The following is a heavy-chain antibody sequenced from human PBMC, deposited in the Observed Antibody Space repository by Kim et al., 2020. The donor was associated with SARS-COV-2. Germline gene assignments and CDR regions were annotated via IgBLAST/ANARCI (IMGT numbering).Heavy chain of an antibody. CDR2: IYTSSSTI. CDR1: GFTFSSYN. V-gene: IGHV3-48*02. J-gene: IGHJ2*01. CDR3: AISWYFDL. Sequence: GGSLRLSCAASGFTFSSYNMNWVRQAPGKGLEWISYIYTSSSTISYADSVKGRFTISRDNAKNSLYLQMNSLRDEDTAVYYCAISWYFDLCGRGTLVTVS.